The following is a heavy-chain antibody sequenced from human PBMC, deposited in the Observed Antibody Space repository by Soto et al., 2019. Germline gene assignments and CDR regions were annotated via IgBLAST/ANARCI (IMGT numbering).Heavy chain of an antibody. J-gene: IGHJ4*02. Sequence: QVQLVQSGAEVREPGASVKVSCKASGYSFTSLDINWVRQTAGQGLEWMGWMQPSTGRTGYAQKFQGRVTKTRDTSIDAAYVELTTLNSDDTAFYYCAGGVSAGVDYWGQGNLVIVSS. D-gene: IGHD1-26*01. CDR1: GYSFTSLD. CDR2: MQPSTGRT. CDR3: AGGVSAGVDY. V-gene: IGHV1-8*01.